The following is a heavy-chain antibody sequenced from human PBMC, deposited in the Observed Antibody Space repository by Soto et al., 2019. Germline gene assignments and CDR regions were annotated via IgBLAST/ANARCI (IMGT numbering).Heavy chain of an antibody. D-gene: IGHD2-2*03. Sequence: EVQLVESGGGSVQPGRSLRLSCAASGFSFDDYGMHWVRQGPGKGLGWVSGISWNSGDIYYAYSVKGRFTISRDNAKRYLYLQMNSLRTEDTALYYCAKDNDLDRDGPFDYWGQGILVTVSS. CDR2: ISWNSGDI. CDR1: GFSFDDYG. V-gene: IGHV3-9*01. CDR3: AKDNDLDRDGPFDY. J-gene: IGHJ4*02.